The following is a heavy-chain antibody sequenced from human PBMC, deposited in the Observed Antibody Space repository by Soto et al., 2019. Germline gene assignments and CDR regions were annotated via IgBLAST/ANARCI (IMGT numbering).Heavy chain of an antibody. CDR2: IWYDGSNK. CDR3: ARGSSWPPPLYNWFDP. Sequence: GRSLRLSCAASGFTFSSYGMHWVRQAPGKGLEWVAVIWYDGSNKYYADSVKGRFTISRDNSKNTLYLQMNSLRAEDTAVYYCARGSSWPPPLYNWFDPWGQGTLVTVSS. V-gene: IGHV3-33*01. CDR1: GFTFSSYG. D-gene: IGHD6-13*01. J-gene: IGHJ5*02.